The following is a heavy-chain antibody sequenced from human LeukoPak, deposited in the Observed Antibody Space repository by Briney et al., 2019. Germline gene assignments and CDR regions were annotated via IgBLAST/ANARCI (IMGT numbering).Heavy chain of an antibody. Sequence: MPSQTLSLTCTVSGGSISSGGYYRSWIRQHPGKGLEWIGYIYYSGSTYYNPSLKSRVTISVDTSKNQFSLKLSSVTAADTAVYYCARGSITMVRGVSGYFDYWGQGTLVTVSS. CDR1: GGSISSGGYY. CDR2: IYYSGST. J-gene: IGHJ4*02. CDR3: ARGSITMVRGVSGYFDY. D-gene: IGHD3-10*01. V-gene: IGHV4-31*03.